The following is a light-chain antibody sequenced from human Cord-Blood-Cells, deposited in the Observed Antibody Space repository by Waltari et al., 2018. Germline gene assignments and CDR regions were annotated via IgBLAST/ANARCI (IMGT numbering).Light chain of an antibody. CDR3: QQYDNLPPFT. Sequence: DIQRTESQSSLSGSGGDRGTITCQASQDISNYSNWYQQKPWKAPKLLIYDAANLETGVPSRFSGSGSGTDFTFTISSLQPEYIATYYCQQYDNLPPFTFGPGTKVDIK. CDR2: DAA. V-gene: IGKV1-33*01. J-gene: IGKJ3*01. CDR1: QDISNY.